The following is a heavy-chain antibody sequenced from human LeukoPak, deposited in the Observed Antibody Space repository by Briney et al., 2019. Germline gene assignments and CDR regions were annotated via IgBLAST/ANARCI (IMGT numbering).Heavy chain of an antibody. J-gene: IGHJ6*03. CDR2: ISSSGSTI. V-gene: IGHV3-48*03. CDR1: GFTFSSYE. Sequence: GGSLRLSCAASGFTFSSYEMNWVRQAPGKGLEWVSYISSSGSTIYYADSVKGRFTISRDNAKNTLYLQMNSLRAEDTAIYYCAKNGDRGAYCSGGSCYPYYYYNMDVWGKGTTVTISS. D-gene: IGHD2-15*01. CDR3: AKNGDRGAYCSGGSCYPYYYYNMDV.